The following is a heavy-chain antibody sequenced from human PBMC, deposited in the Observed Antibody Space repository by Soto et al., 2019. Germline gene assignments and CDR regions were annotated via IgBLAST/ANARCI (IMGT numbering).Heavy chain of an antibody. CDR2: IIPIFGTA. CDR1: GGSFGSYA. V-gene: IGHV1-69*13. J-gene: IGHJ6*02. Sequence: SVNVSWKTCGGSFGSYAMSWLRKAAGQGLQWMGGIIPIFGTANSSLKFQGRVTITADESTSTAYMEPSSLRFQDTAVYYCARQVGYYYGMDVWGQGATVTVSS. CDR3: ARQVGYYYGMDV. D-gene: IGHD1-26*01.